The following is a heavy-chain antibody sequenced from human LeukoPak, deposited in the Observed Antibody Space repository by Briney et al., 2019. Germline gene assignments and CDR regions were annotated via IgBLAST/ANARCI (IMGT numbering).Heavy chain of an antibody. J-gene: IGHJ4*02. CDR3: ARAGGYSGYDPPEYYFDY. CDR1: GYTFTGYY. Sequence: GASVKVSCKASGYTFTGYYMHWVRQAPGQGLEWMGRINPNSGGTNYAQKFQGRVTMTRDTSISTAYMELSRLRSDDTAVYYCARAGGYSGYDPPEYYFDYWGQGTLVTVSS. D-gene: IGHD5-12*01. V-gene: IGHV1-2*06. CDR2: INPNSGGT.